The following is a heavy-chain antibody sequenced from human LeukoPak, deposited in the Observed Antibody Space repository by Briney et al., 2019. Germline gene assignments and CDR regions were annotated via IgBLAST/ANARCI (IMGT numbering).Heavy chain of an antibody. CDR1: GGSISSYY. Sequence: SETLSLTCTVSGGSISSYYWSWIRQPAGKGLEWIGRIYTSGSTNYNPSLKSRVTISVDTSKNQFSLKLSSVTAADTAVYYCARHDQSRGGYTIGIFDYWGQGTLVTVSS. CDR3: ARHDQSRGGYTIGIFDY. CDR2: IYTSGST. J-gene: IGHJ4*02. D-gene: IGHD3-22*01. V-gene: IGHV4-4*07.